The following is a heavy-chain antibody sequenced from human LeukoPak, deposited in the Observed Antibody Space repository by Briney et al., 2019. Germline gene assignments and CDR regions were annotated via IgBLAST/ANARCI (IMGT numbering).Heavy chain of an antibody. CDR1: GGSISTSSYY. D-gene: IGHD3-22*01. CDR2: IDYSGTT. CDR3: ARLNYYDSN. V-gene: IGHV4-39*02. Sequence: PSETLSLTCSVSGGSISTSSYYWGWIRQPPGKGLEWIGSIDYSGTTYYNPSLTSRVTISVDTSKNHFSLRLSSVTAADTAVYYCARLNYYDSNWGQGTLVAVSS. J-gene: IGHJ4*02.